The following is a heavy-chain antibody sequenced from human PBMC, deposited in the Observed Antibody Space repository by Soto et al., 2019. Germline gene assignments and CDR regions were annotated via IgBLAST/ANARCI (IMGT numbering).Heavy chain of an antibody. J-gene: IGHJ4*02. D-gene: IGHD3-22*01. Sequence: TLSLTCTVSGGSISSGGYYWSWIRQFPGKGLEWIGYIYHSGTTYYNPSLKSRVTISVDTSQNQFSLKLSSVTAADTAVYYCAREYYDSTGYYYIDGWGQGSLVTVSS. V-gene: IGHV4-31*03. CDR1: GGSISSGGYY. CDR2: IYHSGTT. CDR3: AREYYDSTGYYYIDG.